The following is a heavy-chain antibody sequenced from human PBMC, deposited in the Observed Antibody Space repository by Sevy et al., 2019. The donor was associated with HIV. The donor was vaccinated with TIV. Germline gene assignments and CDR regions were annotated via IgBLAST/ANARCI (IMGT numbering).Heavy chain of an antibody. CDR2: ISSSGSTI. Sequence: GGSLRLSCAASGFTLSDYYMSWIRQAPGKGLEWVSYISSSGSTIYYADSVKGRFTISRDNAKNSLYLQMNSLRAEDTAVYYCARDLGHSYGYEGGFDYWGQGTLVTVSS. D-gene: IGHD5-18*01. CDR3: ARDLGHSYGYEGGFDY. V-gene: IGHV3-11*01. CDR1: GFTLSDYY. J-gene: IGHJ4*02.